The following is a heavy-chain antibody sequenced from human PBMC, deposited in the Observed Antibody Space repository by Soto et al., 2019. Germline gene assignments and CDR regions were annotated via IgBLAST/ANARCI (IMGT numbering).Heavy chain of an antibody. CDR1: GFTFSTYP. Sequence: EVQLLESGGGLVQPGGSLRLSCAASGFTFSTYPMGWVRQAPGNGLAWVSAISGDGSDTYYADPVKGRFTVSRDNSKDTRYLQLNSLRPDATAVYYCAKVVHPCRAGTCYFDSWGQGTLVTVSS. J-gene: IGHJ4*02. CDR2: ISGDGSDT. D-gene: IGHD2-15*01. V-gene: IGHV3-23*01. CDR3: AKVVHPCRAGTCYFDS.